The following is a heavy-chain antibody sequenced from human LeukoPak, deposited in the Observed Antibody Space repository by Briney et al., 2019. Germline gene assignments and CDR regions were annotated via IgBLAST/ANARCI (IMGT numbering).Heavy chain of an antibody. Sequence: SETLSLTCAVSGYSISSGYYWGWIRQPPGKGLEWIGSIYHSESTYYNPSLKSRVTISVDTSKNQFSLKLSSVTAADTAVYYCARGRRDIVVVPAPTPPDYWGQGTLVTVSS. D-gene: IGHD2-2*02. CDR2: IYHSEST. J-gene: IGHJ4*02. V-gene: IGHV4-38-2*01. CDR1: GYSISSGYY. CDR3: ARGRRDIVVVPAPTPPDY.